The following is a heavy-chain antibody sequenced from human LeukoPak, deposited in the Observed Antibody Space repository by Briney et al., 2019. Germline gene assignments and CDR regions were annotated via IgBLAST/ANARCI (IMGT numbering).Heavy chain of an antibody. Sequence: GGSLRLSCAASGFTVSSNYMSWVRQAPGKGLERVSVIYSGGSADYADSVKGRFTISRDNSKNTLYLQMNSLRVEDTAVYYCGGGQLWLPLDYWGQGTLVTVSS. CDR1: GFTVSSNY. D-gene: IGHD5-18*01. CDR3: GGGQLWLPLDY. J-gene: IGHJ4*02. CDR2: IYSGGSA. V-gene: IGHV3-53*01.